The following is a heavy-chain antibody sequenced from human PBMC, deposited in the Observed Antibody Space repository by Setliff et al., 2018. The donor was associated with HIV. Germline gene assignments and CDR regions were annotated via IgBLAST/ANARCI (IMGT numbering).Heavy chain of an antibody. D-gene: IGHD6-13*01. Sequence: SETLSLTCTVPGGSINRSNYYWGWIRQPPGKGREWIGTISYTGSTYHSPSLESRVTISIDTSKNQFSLKLSSVTAADTAVYFCARGRGSSSSWPIDYWGQGTLVTVSS. CDR3: ARGRGSSSSWPIDY. V-gene: IGHV4-39*07. J-gene: IGHJ4*02. CDR2: ISYTGST. CDR1: GGSINRSNYY.